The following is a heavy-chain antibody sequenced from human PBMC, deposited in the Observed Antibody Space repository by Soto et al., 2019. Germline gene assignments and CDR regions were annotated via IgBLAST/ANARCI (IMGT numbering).Heavy chain of an antibody. V-gene: IGHV1-2*02. CDR2: INPNSGGT. Sequence: ASVKVSCKASGYTFTGYYMHWVRQAPGQGLEWMGWINPNSGGTNYAQKFQGRVTMTRDTSISTAYMELSRLRSDDTAVYYFARDPLTYYYDSSGPSGLFDIWGQGTMVTVSS. CDR1: GYTFTGYY. CDR3: ARDPLTYYYDSSGPSGLFDI. D-gene: IGHD3-22*01. J-gene: IGHJ3*02.